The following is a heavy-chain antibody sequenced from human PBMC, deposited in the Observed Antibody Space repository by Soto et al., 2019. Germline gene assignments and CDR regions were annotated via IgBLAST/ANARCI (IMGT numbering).Heavy chain of an antibody. J-gene: IGHJ4*02. Sequence: GGSLRLSCAASGFTFSSYAMSWVRQAPGKGLEWVSAISGSGGSTYYADSVKGRFTISRDNSKNTLYLQMNSLRAEDTAVYYCAKDRELRYFDWFVPHIDYWGQGTLVTVSS. V-gene: IGHV3-23*01. CDR2: ISGSGGST. CDR3: AKDRELRYFDWFVPHIDY. CDR1: GFTFSSYA. D-gene: IGHD3-9*01.